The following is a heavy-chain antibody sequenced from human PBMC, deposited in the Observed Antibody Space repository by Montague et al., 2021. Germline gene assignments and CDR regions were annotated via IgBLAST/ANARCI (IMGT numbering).Heavy chain of an antibody. CDR3: ARDPGYCSSADCKGNAFGI. J-gene: IGHJ3*02. CDR2: IKQDGSAK. Sequence: SLRLSCAASGFTFSSYWMTWARQAPGKGLEWVANIKQDGSAKYYVDSVKGRFTISRDKAKNSLYLQMNSLRAEDTAVYYCARDPGYCSSADCKGNAFGIWGPGTMVTVSS. D-gene: IGHD2-2*01. V-gene: IGHV3-7*05. CDR1: GFTFSSYW.